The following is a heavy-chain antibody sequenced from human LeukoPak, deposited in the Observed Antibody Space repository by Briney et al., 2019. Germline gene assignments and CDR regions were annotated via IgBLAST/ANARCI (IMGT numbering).Heavy chain of an antibody. J-gene: IGHJ4*02. CDR3: TTVAPYYYDPKADY. Sequence: KPGRSLRLSCATSGFTFDNYAMTWVRQAPGRGLEWVGRIKSKTDGGTTDYAAPVKGRFTISRDDSKNTLYLQMNSLKTEDTAVYYCTTVAPYYYDPKADYWGQGTLVTVSS. D-gene: IGHD3-22*01. CDR2: IKSKTDGGTT. V-gene: IGHV3-15*01. CDR1: GFTFDNYA.